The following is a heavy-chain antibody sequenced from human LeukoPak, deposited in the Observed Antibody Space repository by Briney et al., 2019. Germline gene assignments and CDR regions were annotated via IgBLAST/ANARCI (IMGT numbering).Heavy chain of an antibody. V-gene: IGHV4-34*01. D-gene: IGHD3-10*01. J-gene: IGHJ6*02. CDR3: ARGFGLYYYYGMDV. CDR2: INHSGST. CDR1: GGSFSGYY. Sequence: SETLSLTCAVYGGSFSGYYWSRIRQPPGKGLEWIGEINHSGSTNYNPSLKSRVTISVDTSKNQFSLKLSSVTAADTAVYYCARGFGLYYYYGMDVWGQGTTVTVSS.